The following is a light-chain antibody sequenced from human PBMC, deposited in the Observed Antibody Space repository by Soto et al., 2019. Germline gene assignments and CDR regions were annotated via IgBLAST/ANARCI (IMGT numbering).Light chain of an antibody. CDR3: QQYYRSSIT. J-gene: IGKJ5*01. Sequence: DIQMTQSPSSLSASVGDRVTITCRASQSISSYLNWYQQKPGKAPKLLIYAASSLQSGVPSRFSGTGSGTEFTLTISSLQPDDFATYYCQQYYRSSITFGQGTRLEI. CDR1: QSISSY. V-gene: IGKV1-39*01. CDR2: AAS.